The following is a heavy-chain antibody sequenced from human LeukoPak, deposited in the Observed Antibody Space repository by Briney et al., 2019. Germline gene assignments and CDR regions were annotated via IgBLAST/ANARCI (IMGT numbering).Heavy chain of an antibody. CDR1: GYTFTGYY. Sequence: ASVKVSCKASGYTFTGYYMHWVRQAPGQGVEWMGWINPNSGGTNYAQKFQGRVTMTRDTSISTAYMELSRLRSDDTAVYYCARSYGSGSSYFDYWGQGTLVTVSS. J-gene: IGHJ4*02. CDR3: ARSYGSGSSYFDY. V-gene: IGHV1-2*02. D-gene: IGHD3-10*01. CDR2: INPNSGGT.